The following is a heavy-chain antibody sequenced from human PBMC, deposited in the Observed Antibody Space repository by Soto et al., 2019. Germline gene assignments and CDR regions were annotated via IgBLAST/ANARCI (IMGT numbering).Heavy chain of an antibody. CDR3: ARDRGIVVIRHYYYYYGMDV. Sequence: AVKVSCKASGGTFSSYAISWGRQAPGQGLEWMGGIIPIFGTANYAQKFQGRVTITADESTSTAYMELSSLRSEDTAVYYCARDRGIVVIRHYYYYYGMDVWGQGPTVTASS. J-gene: IGHJ6*02. D-gene: IGHD2-2*01. V-gene: IGHV1-69*13. CDR1: GGTFSSYA. CDR2: IIPIFGTA.